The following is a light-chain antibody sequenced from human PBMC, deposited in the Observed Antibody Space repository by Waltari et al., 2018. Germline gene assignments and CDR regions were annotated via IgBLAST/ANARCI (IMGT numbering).Light chain of an antibody. Sequence: QSALTQPASVSGSPGQSITISCTGTSSDVGGFNYVSWYQKYPGKAPKLMIFEVSNRPSGVSNRFSGSKAGNTASLTISGLQAEDEADYYCSSFTSSSVYVCGTGTKVTVL. CDR2: EVS. J-gene: IGLJ1*01. CDR3: SSFTSSSVYV. V-gene: IGLV2-14*01. CDR1: SSDVGGFNY.